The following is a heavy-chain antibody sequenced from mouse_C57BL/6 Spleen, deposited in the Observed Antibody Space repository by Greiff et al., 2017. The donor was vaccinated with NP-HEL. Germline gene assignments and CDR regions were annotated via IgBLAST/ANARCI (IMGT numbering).Heavy chain of an antibody. CDR2: ISYSGST. J-gene: IGHJ3*01. D-gene: IGHD2-5*01. V-gene: IGHV3-1*01. CDR3: ASSYSNSLAY. Sequence: DVQLQESGPGMVKPSQSLSLTCTVTGYSITSGYDWHWIRHFPGNKLEWMGYISYSGSTNYNPSLKSRISITHDTSKNHFFLKLNSVTTEDTATYYCASSYSNSLAYWGQGTLVTVSA. CDR1: GYSITSGYD.